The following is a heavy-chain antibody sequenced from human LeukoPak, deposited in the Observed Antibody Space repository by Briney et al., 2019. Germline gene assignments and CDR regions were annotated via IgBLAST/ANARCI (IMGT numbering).Heavy chain of an antibody. CDR3: ARDGLLCSSTSCHTTIDY. Sequence: GGSLRLSCAASGFTFSSYSMNWVRQAPGKGLEWVSSISSSSSYIYYADSVKGRFTISRDNAKNSLYLQMNSLRAEDTAVYYCARDGLLCSSTSCHTTIDYWGQGTLVTVSS. CDR1: GFTFSSYS. J-gene: IGHJ4*02. CDR2: ISSSSSYI. V-gene: IGHV3-21*01. D-gene: IGHD2-2*01.